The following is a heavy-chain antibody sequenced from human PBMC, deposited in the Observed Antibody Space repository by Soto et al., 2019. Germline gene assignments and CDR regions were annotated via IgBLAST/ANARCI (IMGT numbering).Heavy chain of an antibody. J-gene: IGHJ3*02. Sequence: QLHLVQSGAVVKKPGASVTVSCSASGYPVTAYYMHWVRQAPGRGLEWMGGINPATGAAKYTQTFQGRVNMARDTFPSTVFMELRGLTSEDPAVFYFARGGGVGVAGSAAFDMWGQGTLVTVSS. V-gene: IGHV1-2*02. CDR3: ARGGGVGVAGSAAFDM. CDR2: INPATGAA. D-gene: IGHD3-3*01. CDR1: GYPVTAYY.